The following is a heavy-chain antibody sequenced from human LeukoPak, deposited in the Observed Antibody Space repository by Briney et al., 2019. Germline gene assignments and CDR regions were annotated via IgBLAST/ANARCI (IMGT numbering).Heavy chain of an antibody. D-gene: IGHD3-3*01. CDR1: GFTFSSYW. Sequence: GGSLRLSCAASGFTFSSYWMSWVRQAPGKGLEWVANIKQDGSEKYYVDSVKGRFTISRDNAKNSLYLQMNSLRAEDTAVYYCERERVFGGGYYFDNGGQETLVTAPS. CDR3: ERERVFGGGYYFDN. J-gene: IGHJ4*02. V-gene: IGHV3-7*01. CDR2: IKQDGSEK.